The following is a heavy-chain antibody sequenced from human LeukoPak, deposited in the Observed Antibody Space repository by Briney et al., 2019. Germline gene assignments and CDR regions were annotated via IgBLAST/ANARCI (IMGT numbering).Heavy chain of an antibody. CDR2: IVSNGDST. Sequence: PGGSLRFSCSASGFTFSRYGMHWVRQAPGKGLEYVSAIVSNGDSTYYADSVKGRFTISRDNAKNTLYLQMSSLRPDDTAVYYCVNPGWYYDSSGYSYYYGMDVWGQGTTVTVSS. J-gene: IGHJ6*02. CDR3: VNPGWYYDSSGYSYYYGMDV. V-gene: IGHV3-64D*09. CDR1: GFTFSRYG. D-gene: IGHD3-22*01.